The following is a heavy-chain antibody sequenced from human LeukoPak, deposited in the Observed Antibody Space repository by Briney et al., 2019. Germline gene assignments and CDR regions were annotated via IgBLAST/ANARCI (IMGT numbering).Heavy chain of an antibody. J-gene: IGHJ5*02. Sequence: PSETLSLTCTVSGDSISSGGYHWSWIRQHPGMGLEWIGYIHHSGSAYYNPSLKSRVTISVDTSKNQFSLKLSSVTAADTATYYCARAGGGRFDPWGQGNLVIVSP. V-gene: IGHV4-31*03. CDR2: IHHSGSA. D-gene: IGHD3-10*01. CDR1: GDSISSGGYH. CDR3: ARAGGGRFDP.